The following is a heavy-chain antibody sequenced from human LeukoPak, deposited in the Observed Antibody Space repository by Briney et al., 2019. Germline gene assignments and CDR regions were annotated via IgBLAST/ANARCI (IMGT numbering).Heavy chain of an antibody. D-gene: IGHD2-15*01. CDR3: ARSTHYAFDI. J-gene: IGHJ3*02. CDR2: IKPDGSDQ. Sequence: GGSLRLSCAASGFTFSSYGMHWVRQAPGKGLEWVGNIKPDGSDQHYAESVKGRFTISRDNAKNSVYLQMNSLRAEDTAVYYCARSTHYAFDIWGHGTMVTVSS. V-gene: IGHV3-7*03. CDR1: GFTFSSYG.